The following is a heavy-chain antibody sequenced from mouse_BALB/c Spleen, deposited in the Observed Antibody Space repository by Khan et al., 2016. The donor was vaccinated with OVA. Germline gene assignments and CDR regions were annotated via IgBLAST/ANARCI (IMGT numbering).Heavy chain of an antibody. CDR2: IWSDGNT. D-gene: IGHD2-2*01. CDR3: AIICYGYDWFAY. CDR1: GSSSSSYG. V-gene: IGHV2-3*01. Sequence: VQLQESGPGLVAPSQSLSITCTVSGSSSSSYGVSWARQTPGKGLEWLGVIWSDGNTNYHSSLKSRLTITKDNSKSQVLLKLNSLQTDDTATYYCAIICYGYDWFAYWGQGTLVTVSA. J-gene: IGHJ3*01.